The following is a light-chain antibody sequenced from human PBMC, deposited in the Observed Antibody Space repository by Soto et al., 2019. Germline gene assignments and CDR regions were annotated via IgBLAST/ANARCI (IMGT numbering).Light chain of an antibody. Sequence: DIVMTQSPLSLPVTPGEPASISRKSSQSLLHSNGYNYLDWYLQKPGQSPQLLIYLRSNRAPGAPDRFSGSGSGTDFTLKISRVEAEDVGVYYCMQALQTPSFGGGTKVDIK. CDR1: QSLLHSNGYNY. V-gene: IGKV2-28*01. CDR2: LRS. CDR3: MQALQTPS. J-gene: IGKJ4*01.